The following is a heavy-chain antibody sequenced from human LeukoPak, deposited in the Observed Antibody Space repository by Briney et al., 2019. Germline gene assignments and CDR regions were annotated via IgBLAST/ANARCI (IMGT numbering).Heavy chain of an antibody. CDR1: EFTFSTYW. D-gene: IGHD4-23*01. V-gene: IGHV3-74*01. J-gene: IGHJ4*02. CDR2: INSDGSSA. Sequence: GGSLRLSCAASEFTFSTYWMHWVRQAPGKGLVWVSRINSDGSSANYADSVKGRFTISRDNAKNTLYLQMNSLSIEDTAVYYCASGYSSDYGGNVYWGRGTLVTVSS. CDR3: ASGYSSDYGGNVY.